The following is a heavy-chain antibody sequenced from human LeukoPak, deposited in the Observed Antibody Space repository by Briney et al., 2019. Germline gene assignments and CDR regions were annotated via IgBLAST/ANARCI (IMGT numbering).Heavy chain of an antibody. J-gene: IGHJ4*02. D-gene: IGHD5-18*01. CDR2: ISSSSSYI. CDR3: AREIQLWLGGDY. Sequence: PGGSLRLSCAASGFTFSTYSMKWVRQAPGKGLEWVSSISSSSSYIYYADSVKGRFTISRDNAKNSLYLQMNSLRAEDSAVYYCAREIQLWLGGDYWGQGTLVTVSS. V-gene: IGHV3-21*01. CDR1: GFTFSTYS.